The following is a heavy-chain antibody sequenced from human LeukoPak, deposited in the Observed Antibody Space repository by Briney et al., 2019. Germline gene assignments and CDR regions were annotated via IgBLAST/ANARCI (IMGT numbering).Heavy chain of an antibody. CDR2: LSSSSDYI. CDR1: GFTFTNYH. D-gene: IGHD5-12*01. Sequence: GGSLRRSCAASGFTFTNYHMDWVRQAPGKGLEWVSFLSSSSDYISYADSVKGRFTISRDNAKNSLFLQMNSLRAEDTAIYYCAKRKYSDSDLRAFDIWGQGTMVTVSS. V-gene: IGHV3-21*01. J-gene: IGHJ3*02. CDR3: AKRKYSDSDLRAFDI.